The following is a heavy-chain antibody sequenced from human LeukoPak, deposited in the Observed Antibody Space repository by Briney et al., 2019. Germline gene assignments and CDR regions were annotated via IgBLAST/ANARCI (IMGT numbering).Heavy chain of an antibody. CDR1: GYMFTGYY. D-gene: IGHD2-21*02. J-gene: IGHJ4*02. V-gene: IGHV1-2*02. Sequence: ASVKVSCKASGYMFTGYYMHWVRHAPGQGLEWMAWINPNSGGTNYAQKLQGRDTMTRDTSISTAYMELSSLRSDDTAVYYCARGYCSGDCFTLFDYWGQGTLVTVSS. CDR3: ARGYCSGDCFTLFDY. CDR2: INPNSGGT.